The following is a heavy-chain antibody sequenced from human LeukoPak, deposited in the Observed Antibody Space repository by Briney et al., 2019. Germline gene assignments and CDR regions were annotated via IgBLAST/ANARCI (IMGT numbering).Heavy chain of an antibody. Sequence: PGGSLRLSCAASGFTFSSYSMNWVRQAPGKGLEWVSYISSSSSTIYYADFVKGRFTISRDNAKNSLYLQMNSLRAEDTAVYYCARDGIVVNGAFDIWGQGTMVTVSS. CDR2: ISSSSSTI. CDR3: ARDGIVVNGAFDI. CDR1: GFTFSSYS. D-gene: IGHD3-22*01. V-gene: IGHV3-48*01. J-gene: IGHJ3*02.